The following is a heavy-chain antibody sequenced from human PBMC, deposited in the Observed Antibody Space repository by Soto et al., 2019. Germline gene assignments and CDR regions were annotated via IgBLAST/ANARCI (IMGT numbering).Heavy chain of an antibody. CDR2: MNPNSGNT. CDR1: GYTFTSYD. D-gene: IGHD2-2*01. J-gene: IGHJ6*02. Sequence: QVQPVQSGAEVKKPGASVKVSCKASGYTFTSYDIHWVRQATGQGLEWMGWMNPNSGNTGYAQKFQGRVTMTRNTSIRTAYMELSRLRSEDTAVYYCARRPRQLTYYYYYGMDVWGQGTTVTVSS. CDR3: ARRPRQLTYYYYYGMDV. V-gene: IGHV1-8*01.